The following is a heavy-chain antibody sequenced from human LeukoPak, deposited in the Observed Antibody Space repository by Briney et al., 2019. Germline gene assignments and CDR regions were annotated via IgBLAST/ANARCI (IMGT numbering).Heavy chain of an antibody. CDR3: AKAGQSTMVRGAIVMYHFHS. V-gene: IGHV3-66*01. CDR2: LYNGTGT. D-gene: IGHD3-10*01. CDR1: GFTSSTYA. Sequence: GGSLRLSCVASGFTSSTYALTWLRQAPGKGLEWVSILYNGTGTYYSDNVEGRFTISRNESKNAVFLQMNNLRVEDTAVYYCAKAGQSTMVRGAIVMYHFHSWGQGNRVRVSS. J-gene: IGHJ4*02.